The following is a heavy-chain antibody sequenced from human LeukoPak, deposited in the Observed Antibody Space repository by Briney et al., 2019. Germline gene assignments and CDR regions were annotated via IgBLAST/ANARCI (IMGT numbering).Heavy chain of an antibody. CDR3: AKDAPVLDSSGYPPDY. CDR1: GYTFTTYG. CDR2: ISAYNGNT. Sequence: ASVKVSCQASGYTFTTYGITWVRQAPGQGLEWVGWISAYNGNTNFAQKLQDRVTMTTDTSTSTAYMELRSLRSDDTTVYYCAKDAPVLDSSGYPPDYWGQGTLVTVSS. D-gene: IGHD3-22*01. V-gene: IGHV1-18*01. J-gene: IGHJ4*02.